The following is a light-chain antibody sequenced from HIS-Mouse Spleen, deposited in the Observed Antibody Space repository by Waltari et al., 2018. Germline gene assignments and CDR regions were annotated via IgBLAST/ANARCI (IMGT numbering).Light chain of an antibody. CDR2: EDN. CDR1: SGSIASNH. Sequence: NFMLTQPHSVSESPGKTVTISCTRSSGSIASNHFQWYQQRPGSAPTTVIYEDNQRPSGVPDRFSGSIDSSSNSASLTISGLKTEDEADYYCQSYDSSNLWVFGGGTKLTVL. CDR3: QSYDSSNLWV. J-gene: IGLJ3*02. V-gene: IGLV6-57*04.